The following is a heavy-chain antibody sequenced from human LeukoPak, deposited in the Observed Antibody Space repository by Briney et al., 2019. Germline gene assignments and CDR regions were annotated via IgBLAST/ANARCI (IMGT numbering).Heavy chain of an antibody. CDR2: ISSSSSYI. V-gene: IGHV3-21*01. D-gene: IGHD3-16*02. J-gene: IGHJ4*02. CDR1: GFTFSSYS. CDR3: ARDPDESIWGSYRYFDN. Sequence: GGSLRLSCAASGFTFSSYSMNWVRQAPGKGLEWVSSISSSSSYIYYADSVKGRFTISRDNSKNTLYLQMNSLRVEDTAVYYCARDPDESIWGSYRYFDNWGQGTLVTVSS.